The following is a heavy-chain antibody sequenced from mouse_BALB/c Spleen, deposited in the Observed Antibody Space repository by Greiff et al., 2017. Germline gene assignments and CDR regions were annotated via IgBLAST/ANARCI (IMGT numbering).Heavy chain of an antibody. Sequence: LVESGPELVKPGASVKMSCKASGYTFTSYVMHWVKQKPGQGLEWIGYINPYNDGTKYNEKFKGKATLTSDKSSSTAYMELSSLTSEDSAVYYCARWAPYDYDNYAMHYWGQGTSVTVSS. CDR3: ARWAPYDYDNYAMHY. CDR1: GYTFTSYV. CDR2: INPYNDGT. D-gene: IGHD2-4*01. J-gene: IGHJ4*01. V-gene: IGHV1-14*01.